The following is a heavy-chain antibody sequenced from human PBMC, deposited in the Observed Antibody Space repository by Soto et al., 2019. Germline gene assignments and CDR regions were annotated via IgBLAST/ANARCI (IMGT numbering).Heavy chain of an antibody. CDR2: ISGSGGST. V-gene: IGHV3-23*01. CDR3: AKDRVQRFLEWFDAFDI. D-gene: IGHD3-3*01. CDR1: GFTFSSYA. Sequence: GSLRLSCAASGFTFSSYAMSWVRQAPGKGLEWVSAISGSGGSTYYADSVKGRFTISRDNSKNTLYLQMNSLRAEDTAVYYCAKDRVQRFLEWFDAFDIWGQGTMVTVSS. J-gene: IGHJ3*02.